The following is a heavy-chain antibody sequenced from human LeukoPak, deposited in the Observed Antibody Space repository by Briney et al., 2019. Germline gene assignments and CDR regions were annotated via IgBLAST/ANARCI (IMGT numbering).Heavy chain of an antibody. J-gene: IGHJ5*02. CDR2: IRSKANSYAT. D-gene: IGHD6-13*01. Sequence: GGSLRLSCAASGFTFSGSAMHWVRQASGKGLEWVGRIRSKANSYATAYAASVKGRFTISRDDSKNTAYLQMNSLKTEDTAVCYCTRHSSSWFHNWFDPWGQGTLVTVSS. CDR3: TRHSSSWFHNWFDP. CDR1: GFTFSGSA. V-gene: IGHV3-73*01.